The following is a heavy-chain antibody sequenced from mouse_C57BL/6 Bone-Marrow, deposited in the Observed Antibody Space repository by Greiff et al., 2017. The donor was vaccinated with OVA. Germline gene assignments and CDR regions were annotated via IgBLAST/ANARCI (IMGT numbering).Heavy chain of an antibody. Sequence: VQLQQSVAELVRPGASVKLSCTASGFNIKNTYMHWVKQRPEQGLEWIGRIDPANGNTKYAPKFQGKATITADPSSNTTYLQLSSLPSEDTAIYYCARRGIYYYGSRDYAMDYWGQGTSVTVSS. CDR1: GFNIKNTY. V-gene: IGHV14-3*01. D-gene: IGHD1-1*01. CDR2: IDPANGNT. J-gene: IGHJ4*01. CDR3: ARRGIYYYGSRDYAMDY.